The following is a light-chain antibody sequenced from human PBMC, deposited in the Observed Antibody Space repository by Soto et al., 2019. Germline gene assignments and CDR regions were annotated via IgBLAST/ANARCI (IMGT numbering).Light chain of an antibody. J-gene: IGLJ2*01. CDR1: SSNIGAGYD. V-gene: IGLV1-40*01. CDR3: QSYDSSLSGVV. Sequence: QSALTQPPSVSGAPGQRVTISCTGSSSNIGAGYDVHWYQQLPGTAPKLLIYGNSNRPSGVPDRFFGSKSGTSASLAITGLQSEDEADYYCQSYDSSLSGVVFGGGTQLTVL. CDR2: GNS.